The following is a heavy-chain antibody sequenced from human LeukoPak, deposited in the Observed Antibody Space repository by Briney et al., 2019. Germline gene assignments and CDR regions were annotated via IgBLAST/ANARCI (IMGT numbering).Heavy chain of an antibody. CDR2: IFYSGST. CDR1: GSSISSSNYY. J-gene: IGHJ4*02. D-gene: IGHD3-22*01. Sequence: PSETLSLTCTVSGSSISSSNYYWGWIRQPPGKGLEWIGGIFYSGSTYYNPSLKSRVTISVDTSRNQFSLKLSSVTAADTAVYYCARLIYYYDSNAFHQPYYFDYWGQGTLVTVSS. CDR3: ARLIYYYDSNAFHQPYYFDY. V-gene: IGHV4-39*01.